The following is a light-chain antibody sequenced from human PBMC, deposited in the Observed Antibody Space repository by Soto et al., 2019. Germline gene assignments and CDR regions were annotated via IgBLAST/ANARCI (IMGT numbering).Light chain of an antibody. J-gene: IGKJ2*01. Sequence: DIQMTQSPSTLSASVGDRVTITCRASQSISSWLAWYQQKPGKAPKLLIYKASSLEGEVPSRFSGSGSGTEFTLTISSLQPDDFATYYCQHYNSSFGQGTKLEIK. CDR2: KAS. CDR1: QSISSW. CDR3: QHYNSS. V-gene: IGKV1-5*03.